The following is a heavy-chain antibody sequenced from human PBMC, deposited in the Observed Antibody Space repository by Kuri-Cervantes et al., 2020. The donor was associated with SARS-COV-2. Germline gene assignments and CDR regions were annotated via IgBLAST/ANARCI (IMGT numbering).Heavy chain of an antibody. D-gene: IGHD6-13*01. CDR3: ARGGNIAAAGTFYYYYMDV. J-gene: IGHJ6*03. CDR1: GFTFSSYA. Sequence: GGSLRLSCAASGFTFSSYAMHWVRQAPGKGLEWVAVISYDGSNKYYADSVKGRFTISRDNSKNTLYLQMNSLRAEDTAVYYCARGGNIAAAGTFYYYYMDVWGKGTTVTVSS. V-gene: IGHV3-30-3*01. CDR2: ISYDGSNK.